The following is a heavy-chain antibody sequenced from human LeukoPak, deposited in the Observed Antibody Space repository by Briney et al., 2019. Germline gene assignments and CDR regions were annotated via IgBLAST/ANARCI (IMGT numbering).Heavy chain of an antibody. CDR1: GYTFTAYY. D-gene: IGHD1-26*01. V-gene: IGHV1-2*02. CDR3: ASARDSGSYPSPFDY. CDR2: INPNSGGT. J-gene: IGHJ4*02. Sequence: GASVKVSCKASGYTFTAYYMHWVRQAPGQGLEWMGWINPNSGGTNYPQKFQGRVTMTRYASISTAYMDLSRLRSDDTAVYYCASARDSGSYPSPFDYWGQGTLVTVSS.